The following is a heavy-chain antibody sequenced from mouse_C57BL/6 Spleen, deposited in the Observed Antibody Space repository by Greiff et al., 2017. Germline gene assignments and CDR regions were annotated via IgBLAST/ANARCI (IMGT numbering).Heavy chain of an antibody. V-gene: IGHV5-17*01. CDR3: ARQNYYGSSYSWFAY. CDR2: ISSGSSTI. CDR1: GFTFSDYG. D-gene: IGHD1-1*01. Sequence: EVQVVESGGGLVKPGGSLKLSCAASGFTFSDYGMHWVRQAPEKGLEWVAYISSGSSTIYYADTVKGRFTISRDNAKNTLFLQMTSLRSEDTAMYYCARQNYYGSSYSWFAYWGQGTLVTVSA. J-gene: IGHJ3*01.